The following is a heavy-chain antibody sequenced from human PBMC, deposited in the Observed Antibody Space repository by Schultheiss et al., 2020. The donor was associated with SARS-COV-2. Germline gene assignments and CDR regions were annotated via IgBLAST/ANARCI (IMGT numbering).Heavy chain of an antibody. D-gene: IGHD6-6*01. V-gene: IGHV4-4*07. J-gene: IGHJ5*02. CDR3: ARVGIAAPWFDP. CDR2: IYTSGST. Sequence: GSLRLSCTVSGGSISSYYWGWIRQPAGKGLEWIGRIYTSGSTNYNPSLKSRVTMSVDTSKNQFSLKLSSVTAADTAVYYCARVGIAAPWFDPWGQGTLVTVSS. CDR1: GGSISSYY.